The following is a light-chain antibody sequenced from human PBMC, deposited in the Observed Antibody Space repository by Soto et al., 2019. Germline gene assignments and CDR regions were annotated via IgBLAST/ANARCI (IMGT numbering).Light chain of an antibody. J-gene: IGKJ3*01. Sequence: EIVMTHSPASLSVSPWERVTLSCRASLSVIRALAWYQQKPGQAPRLLIYGASNRATGIPARFSGSGSGTDFTLTISSLQSEDFAIYYCQQYDDWPPFTFGPGTKVDIK. CDR1: LSVIRA. CDR3: QQYDDWPPFT. CDR2: GAS. V-gene: IGKV3-15*01.